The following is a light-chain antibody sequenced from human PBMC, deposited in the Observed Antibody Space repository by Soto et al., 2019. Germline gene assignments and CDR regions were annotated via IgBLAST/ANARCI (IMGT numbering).Light chain of an antibody. CDR1: QSVLYSSNNKNY. CDR2: CAS. Sequence: IVMTHSPDSLAESLGERATINCKSSQSVLYSSNNKNYLAWYQQKPGQPPKLLIYCASTRESGVPDRFSGSGSGTDFTLTISSLQAEDVAVYYCQQYYSTPWTFGQGTKVEIK. J-gene: IGKJ1*01. V-gene: IGKV4-1*01. CDR3: QQYYSTPWT.